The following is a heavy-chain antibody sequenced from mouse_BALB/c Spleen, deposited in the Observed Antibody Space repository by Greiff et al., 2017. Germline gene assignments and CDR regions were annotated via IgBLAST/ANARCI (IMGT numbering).Heavy chain of an antibody. J-gene: IGHJ4*01. D-gene: IGHD2-2*01. CDR2: ISSGGSYT. Sequence: EVKLMESGGGLVKPGGSLKLSCAASGFTFSSYTMSWVRQTPEKRLEWVATISSGGSYTYYPDSVKGRFTISRDNAKNTLYLQMSSLKSEDTAMYYCARHAAYGYAMDYWGQGTSVTVSS. CDR3: ARHAAYGYAMDY. V-gene: IGHV5-6-4*01. CDR1: GFTFSSYT.